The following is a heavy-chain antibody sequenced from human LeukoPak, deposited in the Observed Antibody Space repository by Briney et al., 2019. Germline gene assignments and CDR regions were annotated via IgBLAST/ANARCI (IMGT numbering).Heavy chain of an antibody. V-gene: IGHV7-4-1*02. CDR1: GGTFSSYA. D-gene: IGHD3-22*01. J-gene: IGHJ6*03. CDR2: INTNTGNP. CDR3: ARGVVVINNYYYYYMDV. Sequence: GASVKVSCKASGGTFSSYAISWVRQAPGQGLEWMGWINTNTGNPTYAQGFTGRFVFSLDTSVSTAYLQISSLKAEDTAVYYCARGVVVINNYYYYYMDVWGKGTTVTVSS.